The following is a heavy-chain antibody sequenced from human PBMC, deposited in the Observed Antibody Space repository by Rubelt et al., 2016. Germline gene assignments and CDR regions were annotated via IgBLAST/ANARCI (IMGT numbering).Heavy chain of an antibody. D-gene: IGHD1-26*01. CDR1: GASISSYY. Sequence: LQKPSETLSLTCSVSGASISSYYWSWIRQPPGKGLEWIASFYQTGSTNYNPSLKSRVTISVDPSKNQFYLKLGCVTAADTAGYYCARDKVGATNFDYWGQGTLVTVSS. V-gene: IGHV4-59*12. CDR2: FYQTGST. CDR3: ARDKVGATNFDY. J-gene: IGHJ4*02.